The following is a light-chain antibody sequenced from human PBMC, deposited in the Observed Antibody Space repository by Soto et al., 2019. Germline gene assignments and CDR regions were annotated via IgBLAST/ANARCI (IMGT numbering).Light chain of an antibody. CDR1: QSISSW. CDR3: QQYKSYPWT. V-gene: IGKV1-5*03. J-gene: IGKJ1*01. Sequence: DIQMTQSPSTVSGPGLDIVASTFLASQSISSWLAWYQQRPGKAPKLLIYGASSLQSGVPSRFSGSGSGTEFTLSISSLQPDDFATYYCQQYKSYPWTFGQGTKVDIK. CDR2: GAS.